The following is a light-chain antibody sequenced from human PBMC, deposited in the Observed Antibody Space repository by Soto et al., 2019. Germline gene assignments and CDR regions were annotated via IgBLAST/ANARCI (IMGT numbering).Light chain of an antibody. J-gene: IGKJ2*01. CDR2: AAS. Sequence: DMVLTQSPGTLSLSPGERATLSCRASQTVDRNYLAWYHQKPGQPPRLLIYAASSRATGVSYRFSDTGSGTDFTLTINMLEPGDFSVYYCQHYDTSSYTFGQGTKLEI. CDR1: QTVDRNY. CDR3: QHYDTSSYT. V-gene: IGKV3-20*01.